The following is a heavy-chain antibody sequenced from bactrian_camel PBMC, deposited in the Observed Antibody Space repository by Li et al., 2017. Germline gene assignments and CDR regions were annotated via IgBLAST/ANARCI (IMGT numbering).Heavy chain of an antibody. D-gene: IGHD5*01. CDR2: IYSGDHST. J-gene: IGHJ4*01. Sequence: VQLVESGGGSVQAGGSLRLSCDVSGAPSSTNCMGWIRQVPGKEREGVALIYSGDHSTYYLDSVKGRFTISLDAAANTLYLQMDSLRPEDTAMYYCAASLGKTYCHAAFFLTRARPNFGYMGQGTQVTVS. CDR1: GAPSSTNC. V-gene: IGHV3S31*01.